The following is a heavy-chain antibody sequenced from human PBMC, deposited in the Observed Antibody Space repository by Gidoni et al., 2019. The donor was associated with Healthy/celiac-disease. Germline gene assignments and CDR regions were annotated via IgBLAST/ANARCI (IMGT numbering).Heavy chain of an antibody. CDR2: ISYDGSNK. D-gene: IGHD3-16*02. V-gene: IGHV3-30*18. Sequence: QVQLVESGGGVVQPGRSLRLSCAASGFTFSSYGMHWVRQAPGKGLEWVAVISYDGSNKYYADSVKGRFTISRDNSKNTLYLQMNSLRAEDTAVYYCAKDSSDYVWGSYRYTYFDYWGQGTLVTVSS. J-gene: IGHJ4*02. CDR1: GFTFSSYG. CDR3: AKDSSDYVWGSYRYTYFDY.